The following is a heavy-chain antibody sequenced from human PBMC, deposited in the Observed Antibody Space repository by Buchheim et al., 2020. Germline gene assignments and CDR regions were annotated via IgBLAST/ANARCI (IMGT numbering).Heavy chain of an antibody. Sequence: EVQLVQSGAEVKKPGESLRISCKGSGYSFTSYWISWVRQMPGKGLEWMGRIDPSDSYTNYSPALQGHVTISDDKSISTAYLQWSSLKASDTAMYYCASRYCSGGSCYSGWMDVWGQGTT. CDR3: ASRYCSGGSCYSGWMDV. J-gene: IGHJ6*02. D-gene: IGHD2-15*01. V-gene: IGHV5-10-1*01. CDR2: IDPSDSYT. CDR1: GYSFTSYW.